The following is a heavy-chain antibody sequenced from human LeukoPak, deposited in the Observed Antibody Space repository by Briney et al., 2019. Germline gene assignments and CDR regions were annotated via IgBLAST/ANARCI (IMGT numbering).Heavy chain of an antibody. J-gene: IGHJ4*02. CDR3: ARGYVVVVAATDWLDY. V-gene: IGHV3-48*01. CDR1: GFTFSSYS. D-gene: IGHD2-15*01. CDR2: ISSSSSTI. Sequence: GGSLRLSCAASGFTFSSYSMNWVRQAPGKGLEWVSYISSSSSTIYYADSVKGRFTISRDNAKNSLYLQMNSLRAEDTAVYYCARGYVVVVAATDWLDYWGQGTLVTVSS.